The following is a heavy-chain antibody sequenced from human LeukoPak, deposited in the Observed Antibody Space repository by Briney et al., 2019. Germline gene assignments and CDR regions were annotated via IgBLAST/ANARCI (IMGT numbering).Heavy chain of an antibody. V-gene: IGHV3-30-3*02. J-gene: IGHJ6*02. D-gene: IGHD3-10*01. CDR1: GFTFIGHA. Sequence: GGSLRLSCAASGFTFIGHAMVWFRQAPGKGLDWVAVISYDGGFESYAASVRGRFTISRDNSKNEVYLQMVSLRPEDTAVYYCAKTMVRGVNNGMDVWGQGTTVTVSS. CDR2: ISYDGGFE. CDR3: AKTMVRGVNNGMDV.